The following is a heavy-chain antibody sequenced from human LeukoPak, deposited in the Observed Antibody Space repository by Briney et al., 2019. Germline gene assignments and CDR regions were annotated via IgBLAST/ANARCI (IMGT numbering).Heavy chain of an antibody. D-gene: IGHD3-10*01. CDR2: IYYSGST. V-gene: IGHV4-59*12. J-gene: IGHJ4*02. CDR1: GGSISSYY. Sequence: PSETLSLTCTVSGGSISSYYWSWIRPPPGKGLEGIGYIYYSGSTNYNPALKSRVTISVDTSKNQFSLKVNSVTAADTAVYYCAREGPMFDSGSYSKSLGYWGQGILVTVSS. CDR3: AREGPMFDSGSYSKSLGY.